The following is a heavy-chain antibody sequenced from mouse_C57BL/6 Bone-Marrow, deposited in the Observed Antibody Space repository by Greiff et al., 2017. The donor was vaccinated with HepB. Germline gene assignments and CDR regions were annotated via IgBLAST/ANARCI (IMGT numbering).Heavy chain of an antibody. J-gene: IGHJ2*01. Sequence: VQLQQSGAELARPGASVKLSCKASGYTFTSYGISWVKQRTGQGLEWIGEIYPRSGNTYYNEKFKGKATLTADKSSSTAYMELRSLTSDDSAVFFCARWAITTVVSYYFDYWGQGTTLTVSS. CDR1: GYTFTSYG. CDR3: ARWAITTVVSYYFDY. D-gene: IGHD1-1*01. V-gene: IGHV1-81*01. CDR2: IYPRSGNT.